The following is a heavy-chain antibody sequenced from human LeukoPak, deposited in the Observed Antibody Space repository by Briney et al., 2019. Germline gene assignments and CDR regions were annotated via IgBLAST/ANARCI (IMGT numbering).Heavy chain of an antibody. J-gene: IGHJ3*02. D-gene: IGHD2-15*01. V-gene: IGHV4-59*08. Sequence: SETLSLTCTVSGGSISSYYWSWIRQPPGKGLEWIGYIYYSGSTNYNPSLKSRVTISVDTSKNQFSLKLSSVTAADTAVYYCAHSAGLNAFDIWGQGTLVTVSS. CDR2: IYYSGST. CDR3: AHSAGLNAFDI. CDR1: GGSISSYY.